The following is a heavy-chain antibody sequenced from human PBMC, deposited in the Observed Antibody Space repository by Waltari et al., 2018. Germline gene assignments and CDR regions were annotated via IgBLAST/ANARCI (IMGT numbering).Heavy chain of an antibody. CDR1: GGTFSSYA. D-gene: IGHD3-10*01. V-gene: IGHV1-69*14. J-gene: IGHJ6*03. CDR2: IIPIFGTA. Sequence: QVQLVQSGSEVKKPGSSVKVSCKASGGTFSSYAISWVRQAPGQGLEGMGGIIPIFGTANYAQKFQGRVTITADKSTSTAYMELSSLRSEDTAVYYCARSQGSGSYFYYYYMDVWGKGTTVTVSS. CDR3: ARSQGSGSYFYYYYMDV.